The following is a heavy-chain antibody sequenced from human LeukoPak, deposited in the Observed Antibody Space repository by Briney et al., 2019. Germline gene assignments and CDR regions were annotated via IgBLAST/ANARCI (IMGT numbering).Heavy chain of an antibody. Sequence: PGGSLRLSCAASGFSFSSYGMNWVRQAPGKGLEWVSSISSSSSYIYYADSVKGRFTISRDNAKNSLYLQMNSLRAEDTAVYYCARDRAYCGGDCYSADAFDIWGQGTMVTVSS. J-gene: IGHJ3*02. CDR1: GFSFSSYG. CDR2: ISSSSSYI. V-gene: IGHV3-21*01. D-gene: IGHD2-21*02. CDR3: ARDRAYCGGDCYSADAFDI.